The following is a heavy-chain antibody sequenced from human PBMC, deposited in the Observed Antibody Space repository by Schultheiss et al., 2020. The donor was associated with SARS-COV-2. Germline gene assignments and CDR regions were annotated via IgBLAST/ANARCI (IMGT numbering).Heavy chain of an antibody. Sequence: GGSLRLSCAASGFTFSSYSMNWVRQAPGKGLEWVSSISSSSSTIYYADSVKGRFTISRDNAKNSLYLQMNSLRAEDTAVYYCARGGDSSSWPRYYYYYYMDVWGKGTTVTVSS. D-gene: IGHD6-13*01. CDR2: ISSSSSTI. CDR3: ARGGDSSSWPRYYYYYYMDV. CDR1: GFTFSSYS. J-gene: IGHJ6*03. V-gene: IGHV3-48*04.